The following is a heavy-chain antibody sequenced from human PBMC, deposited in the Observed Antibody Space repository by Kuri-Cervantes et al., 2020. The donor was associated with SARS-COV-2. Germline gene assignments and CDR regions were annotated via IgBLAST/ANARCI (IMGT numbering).Heavy chain of an antibody. V-gene: IGHV3-11*06. J-gene: IGHJ6*03. CDR2: ISSRSSYS. CDR3: ARHYGSGSYSFMHV. Sequence: GESLKISCAASGFIFSDSYMSWVRQAPGKGLEWVSYISSRSSYSYYADSVKGRFTISRDNAKNSLYLQMNSLRAEDTAVYYCARHYGSGSYSFMHVWGKGTPVTVSS. CDR1: GFIFSDSY. D-gene: IGHD3-10*01.